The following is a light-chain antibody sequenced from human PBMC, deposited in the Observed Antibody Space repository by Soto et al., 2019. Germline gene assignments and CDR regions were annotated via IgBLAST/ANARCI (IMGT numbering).Light chain of an antibody. V-gene: IGKV3-15*01. CDR1: QSVGSA. CDR3: QQYRNWPPLT. Sequence: EIVMTQSPTTLSVSPGETATLSCRASQSVGSAVAWYQHKPGQAPRLLIVGACIRAPGVPGRFSGGGSGTEFTFTISSLQSEDFAVYSCQQYRNWPPLTFGGGTTVEIK. CDR2: GAC. J-gene: IGKJ4*01.